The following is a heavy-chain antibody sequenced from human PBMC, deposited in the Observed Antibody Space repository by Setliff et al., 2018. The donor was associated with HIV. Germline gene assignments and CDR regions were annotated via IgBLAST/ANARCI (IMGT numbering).Heavy chain of an antibody. D-gene: IGHD3-22*01. CDR3: ARVTANRITMIVVVISGDWFDP. V-gene: IGHV4-34*01. Sequence: SETLSLTCAVYGGSFSGYYWSWIRQPPGKGLEWIGEINHSGSTNYNMSLWSRVTISLDASRNQFSLELISVTAADTAVYYCARVTANRITMIVVVISGDWFDPWGQGTLVTVSS. J-gene: IGHJ5*02. CDR2: INHSGST. CDR1: GGSFSGYY.